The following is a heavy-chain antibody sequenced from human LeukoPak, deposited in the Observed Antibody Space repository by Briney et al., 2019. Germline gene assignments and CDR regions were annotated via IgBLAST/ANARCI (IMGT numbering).Heavy chain of an antibody. CDR3: ARDHQLVAFDP. V-gene: IGHV1-2*02. J-gene: IGHJ5*02. CDR1: GYTFTDSY. CDR2: INPNSGGT. D-gene: IGHD6-13*01. Sequence: ASVKVSCKASGYTFTDSYMHWVRQAPGQGLEWMGWINPNSGGTKYAQKFQGRVTMTRDTSISTAYMELSRLRSDDTAVHYCARDHQLVAFDPWGQGTLVTVSS.